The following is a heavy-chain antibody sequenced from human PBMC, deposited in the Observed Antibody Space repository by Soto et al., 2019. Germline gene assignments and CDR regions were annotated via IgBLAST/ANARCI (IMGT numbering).Heavy chain of an antibody. J-gene: IGHJ6*02. CDR2: IIPIFGTA. V-gene: IGHV1-69*13. D-gene: IGHD2-2*03. CDR1: GGTFSSYA. Sequence: ASVKVSCKASGGTFSSYAISWVRQAPGQGLEWMGGIIPIFGTANYAQKFQGRVTITADESTSTAYIELSSLRSEDTAVYYCVFGYCISTSCYLGYYYYGMDVWGQGTTVTVSS. CDR3: VFGYCISTSCYLGYYYYGMDV.